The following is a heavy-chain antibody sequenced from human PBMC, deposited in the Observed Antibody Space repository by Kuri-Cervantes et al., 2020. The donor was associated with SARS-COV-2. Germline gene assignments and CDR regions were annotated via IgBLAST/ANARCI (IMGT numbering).Heavy chain of an antibody. CDR1: GYSFTSYW. D-gene: IGHD6-13*01. V-gene: IGHV5-51*01. J-gene: IGHJ6*03. Sequence: GGSLRLSCKGSGYSFTSYWIGWVRQMPGKGLEWMGIIYPGDSDTRYSPSFQGQVTISADKSISTAYLQWGSLKASDPAMYYCARGHSSSLFFYYYYYMDVWGKGTTVTVSS. CDR3: ARGHSSSLFFYYYYYMDV. CDR2: IYPGDSDT.